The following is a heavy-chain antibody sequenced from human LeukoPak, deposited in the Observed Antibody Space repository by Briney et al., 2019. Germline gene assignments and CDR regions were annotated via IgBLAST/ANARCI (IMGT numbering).Heavy chain of an antibody. Sequence: PSETLSFTCTVSGASITRYYWSWIRQPAGKGLEWIGHIYITGGTNFNPSLKSRVSMSLDKSRNQFSLKLTSVTAADTAVYYCARNRGQSSGWYPSFDPWGQGILVTVSS. CDR2: IYITGGT. CDR1: GASITRYY. CDR3: ARNRGQSSGWYPSFDP. V-gene: IGHV4-4*07. J-gene: IGHJ5*02. D-gene: IGHD6-19*01.